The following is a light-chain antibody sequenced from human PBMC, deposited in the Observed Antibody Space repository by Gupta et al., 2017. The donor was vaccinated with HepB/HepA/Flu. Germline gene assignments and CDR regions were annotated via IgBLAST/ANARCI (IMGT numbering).Light chain of an antibody. V-gene: IGKV1-39*01. CDR3: QQSYSTPPLYT. CDR1: QSISSY. CDR2: AAS. J-gene: IGKJ2*01. Sequence: DIQMTQSPSSLSASVGDRVTITCRASQSISSYLNWCQQKPGKVPKLLIYAASSLQSGVPSRFSGSGSGTDFTLTISSLQPEDFASYYCQQSYSTPPLYTFGQGTKLEIK.